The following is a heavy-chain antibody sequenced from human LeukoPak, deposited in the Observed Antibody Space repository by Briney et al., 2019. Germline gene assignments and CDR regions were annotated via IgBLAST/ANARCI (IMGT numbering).Heavy chain of an antibody. CDR3: ARDQGDYYDSSGPPGRFDP. Sequence: SETLSLTCTVSGGSISSYYCSWIRQPPGKGLEWIGYIYYSGSTNYNPSLKSRVTISVDTSKNQFSLKLSSVTAADTAVYYCARDQGDYYDSSGPPGRFDPWGQGTLVTVSS. V-gene: IGHV4-59*01. CDR2: IYYSGST. D-gene: IGHD3-22*01. CDR1: GGSISSYY. J-gene: IGHJ5*02.